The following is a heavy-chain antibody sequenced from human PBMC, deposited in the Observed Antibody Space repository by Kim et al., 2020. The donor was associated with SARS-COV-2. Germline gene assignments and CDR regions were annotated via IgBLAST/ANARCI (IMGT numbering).Heavy chain of an antibody. Sequence: ASVKVSCKASGYTFTSYAMHWVRQAPGQRLEWMGWINAGNGNTKYSQKFQGRVTITRDTSASTAYMELSSLRSEDTAVYYCARGGRAVAGRFGPPDLPYWGPYYYYGMDVWGQGTTVTVSS. J-gene: IGHJ6*02. D-gene: IGHD6-19*01. V-gene: IGHV1-3*01. CDR1: GYTFTSYA. CDR3: ARGGRAVAGRFGPPDLPYWGPYYYYGMDV. CDR2: INAGNGNT.